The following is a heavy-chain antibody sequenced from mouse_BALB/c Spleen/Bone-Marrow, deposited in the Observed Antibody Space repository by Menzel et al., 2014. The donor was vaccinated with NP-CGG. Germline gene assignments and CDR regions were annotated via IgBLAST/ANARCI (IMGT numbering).Heavy chain of an antibody. CDR2: IDPANGNT. V-gene: IGHV14-3*02. J-gene: IGHJ3*01. CDR1: GFNIXDTY. CDR3: ARWELGRALFAY. D-gene: IGHD4-1*01. Sequence: EVKVVESGAELVKPGASVKLSCTASGFNIXDTYMHWVKQRPEQGLEWIGRIDPANGNTNYDPKFQGKATITADTSSNTASLQLSSLTSEDTAVYYCARWELGRALFAYWGQGTLVTVSA.